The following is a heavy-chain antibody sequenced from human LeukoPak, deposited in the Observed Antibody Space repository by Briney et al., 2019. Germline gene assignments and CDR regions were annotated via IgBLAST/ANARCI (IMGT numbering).Heavy chain of an antibody. Sequence: GGSLRLSCAASGFTFSSYGMHWVRQAPGKGLEWVAFIRYDGSNKYYADSVKGRFTISSDNSKNTLYLQMNSLRAEDTAVYYCAKDRAAAGSVYYFDYWGQGTLVTVSS. CDR2: IRYDGSNK. CDR1: GFTFSSYG. CDR3: AKDRAAAGSVYYFDY. D-gene: IGHD6-13*01. J-gene: IGHJ4*02. V-gene: IGHV3-30*02.